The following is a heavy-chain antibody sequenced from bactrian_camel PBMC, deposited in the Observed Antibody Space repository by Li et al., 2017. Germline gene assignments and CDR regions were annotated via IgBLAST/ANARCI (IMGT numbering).Heavy chain of an antibody. CDR3: AARVGYYGVSLSRDDYNY. Sequence: HVQLVESGGGSVQAGGSPTLTCTISGYAYDDINCMGWFRQAPGKEREGVAVIDDDGATIYGDSVEGRVTISKGNGRLTLYLQMSSLKPEDTAMYYCAARVGYYGVSLSRDDYNYWGQGTQVTVS. D-gene: IGHD2*01. CDR2: IDDDGAT. CDR1: GYAYDDINC. J-gene: IGHJ4*01. V-gene: IGHV3S6*01.